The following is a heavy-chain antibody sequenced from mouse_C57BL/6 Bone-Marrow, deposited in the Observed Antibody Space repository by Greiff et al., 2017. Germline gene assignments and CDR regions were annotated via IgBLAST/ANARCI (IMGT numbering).Heavy chain of an antibody. D-gene: IGHD1-1*01. CDR3: TRSMVVAHWYLDV. J-gene: IGHJ1*03. V-gene: IGHV1-15*01. CDR1: GYTFTDYE. CDR2: IDPETGGT. Sequence: QVQLQQSGAELVRPGASVTLSCKASGYTFTDYEMHWVKQTPVHGLEWIGAIDPETGGTAYNQKFKGKAILTADKSSSTAYMELRSLTSEDSAVYYSTRSMVVAHWYLDVWGTGTTVTVSS.